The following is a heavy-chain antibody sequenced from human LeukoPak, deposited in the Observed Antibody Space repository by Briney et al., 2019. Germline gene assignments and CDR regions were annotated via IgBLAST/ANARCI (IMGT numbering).Heavy chain of an antibody. CDR1: GYSLSEFS. J-gene: IGHJ6*03. D-gene: IGHD5-24*01. V-gene: IGHV1-24*01. CDR2: FDPADGEP. CDR3: ARWGLVAPGTYYYYYMDV. Sequence: EASVKVSCKVSGYSLSEFSMHWVRQAPGKGLEWMGGFDPADGEPIYAQNFQGRVNMTEDTATNTAYMKLSSLRSEDTAVYFCARWGLVAPGTYYYYYMDVWGRGTTVTVSS.